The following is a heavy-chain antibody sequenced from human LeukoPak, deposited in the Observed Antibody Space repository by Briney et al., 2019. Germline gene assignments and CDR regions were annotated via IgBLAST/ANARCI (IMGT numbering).Heavy chain of an antibody. CDR2: TWSDGRSE. Sequence: GRSVRLSCVVSGVSLSSHGMHWVRQAPGKRLEWLTFTWSDGRSEYYADSVKGRFFVSRDNSKNTVYLQIDSLRVEDTAVYYCARDRGNDYFDSWGQGTLVTVSS. V-gene: IGHV3-33*01. J-gene: IGHJ4*02. CDR1: GVSLSSHG. CDR3: ARDRGNDYFDS.